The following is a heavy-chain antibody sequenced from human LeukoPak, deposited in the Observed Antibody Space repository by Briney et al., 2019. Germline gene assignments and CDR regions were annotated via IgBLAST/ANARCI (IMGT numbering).Heavy chain of an antibody. CDR2: ISSSSSYI. D-gene: IGHD1-26*01. CDR1: GFTFSSYS. CDR3: ARDQAHDSGSYEDYFDY. J-gene: IGHJ4*02. Sequence: NPGGSLRLSCAASGFTFSSYSMNWVRQAPGKGLEWVSSISSSSSYIYYADSVKGRFTISRDNAKNSLYLQMNSLRAEDTAVYYCARDQAHDSGSYEDYFDYWGQGTLVTVSS. V-gene: IGHV3-21*01.